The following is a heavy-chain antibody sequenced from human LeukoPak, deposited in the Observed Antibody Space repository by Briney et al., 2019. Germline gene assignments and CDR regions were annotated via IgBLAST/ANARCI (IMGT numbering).Heavy chain of an antibody. J-gene: IGHJ4*02. Sequence: SVKVSCKAAAGTFSNYAINWMRQAPGQGLEWMGRIIPIFGTVNYAQKFQGRVTINTDESRSTAYMELSSLRSDDTAVYYCARDSCSGGTCAMRSFDYWGQGTLVTVSS. CDR1: AGTFSNYA. CDR2: IIPIFGTV. CDR3: ARDSCSGGTCAMRSFDY. D-gene: IGHD2-15*01. V-gene: IGHV1-69*05.